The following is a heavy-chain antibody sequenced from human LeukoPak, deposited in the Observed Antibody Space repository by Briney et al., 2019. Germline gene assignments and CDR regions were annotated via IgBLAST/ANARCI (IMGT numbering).Heavy chain of an antibody. CDR2: ISSSRSNM. V-gene: IGHV3-21*01. D-gene: IGHD3-22*01. Sequence: PGGSLRLSCAASGFTFSSYSMNWVRQAPGKGLEWVSSISSSRSNMYYADSVKGRFTISRDNAKNSLYLQMNSLRAEDTAVYYCARAGVDYESSGHIDYWGQGTLVTVSS. J-gene: IGHJ4*02. CDR1: GFTFSSYS. CDR3: ARAGVDYESSGHIDY.